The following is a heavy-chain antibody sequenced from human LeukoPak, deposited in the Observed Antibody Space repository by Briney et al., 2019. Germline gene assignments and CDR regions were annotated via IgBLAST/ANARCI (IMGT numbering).Heavy chain of an antibody. CDR2: INHSGST. V-gene: IGHV4-34*01. Sequence: SETLSLTCAVYGGSFSGYYWSWIRQPPGKGLEWIGEINHSGSTNYNPSLKSRVTISVDTSKNQFSLKLSSATAADTAVYYCARVGYGDYPYYFDYWGQGTLVTVSS. J-gene: IGHJ4*02. D-gene: IGHD4-17*01. CDR1: GGSFSGYY. CDR3: ARVGYGDYPYYFDY.